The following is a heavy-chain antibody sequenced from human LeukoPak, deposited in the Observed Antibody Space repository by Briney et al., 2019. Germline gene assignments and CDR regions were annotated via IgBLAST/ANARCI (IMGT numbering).Heavy chain of an antibody. CDR3: ARATWGAPYYCYYYMDV. CDR2: INPNSGGT. D-gene: IGHD3-16*01. Sequence: ASVKVSCKASGYTFTGYYMHWVRQAPGQGLEWMGWINPNSGGTNYAQKFQGRVTMTRDTSISTAYMELSRLRSDDTAVYYCARATWGAPYYCYYYMDVWGKGTTVTVSS. CDR1: GYTFTGYY. J-gene: IGHJ6*03. V-gene: IGHV1-2*02.